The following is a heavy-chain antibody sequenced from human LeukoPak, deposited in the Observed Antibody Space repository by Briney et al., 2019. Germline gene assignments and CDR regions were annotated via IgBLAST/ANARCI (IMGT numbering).Heavy chain of an antibody. J-gene: IGHJ4*02. Sequence: KPSETLSLTCAVSGGSIYSHYWGWIRQPPGKGLEWIGDIYYKGNTNYNPSLKSRVTISLDTSKNHLSLTLTSVVAADTAIYYCMRRDTGWNYSGYWGQGILVTVSS. CDR3: MRRDTGWNYSGY. V-gene: IGHV4-59*08. CDR2: IYYKGNT. CDR1: GGSIYSHY. D-gene: IGHD6-19*01.